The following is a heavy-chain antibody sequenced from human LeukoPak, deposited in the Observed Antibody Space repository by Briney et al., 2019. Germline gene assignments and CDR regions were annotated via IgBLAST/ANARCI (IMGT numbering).Heavy chain of an antibody. J-gene: IGHJ3*02. V-gene: IGHV1-2*02. Sequence: GASVKVSCKASGYTLTGYYMHWVRQAPGQGLEWMGWINPNSGGTNYAQKFQGRVTMTRDTSISTAYMELSRLRSDDTAVYYCARAPSSTSCPNIWGQGTMVTVSS. D-gene: IGHD2-2*01. CDR3: ARAPSSTSCPNI. CDR2: INPNSGGT. CDR1: GYTLTGYY.